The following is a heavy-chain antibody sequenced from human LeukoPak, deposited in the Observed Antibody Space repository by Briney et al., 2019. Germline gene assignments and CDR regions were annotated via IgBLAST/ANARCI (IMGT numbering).Heavy chain of an antibody. J-gene: IGHJ4*02. CDR2: ISYDGSNK. D-gene: IGHD3-9*01. CDR3: AKDRSHRDDILTGYSGY. Sequence: GGSLRLSCAASGFTFSSYGMHWVRQAPGKGLEWVAVISYDGSNKYYADSVKGRFTISRDNSKNTLYLQMNSLRAEDTAVYYCAKDRSHRDDILTGYSGYWGQGTLVTVSS. CDR1: GFTFSSYG. V-gene: IGHV3-30*18.